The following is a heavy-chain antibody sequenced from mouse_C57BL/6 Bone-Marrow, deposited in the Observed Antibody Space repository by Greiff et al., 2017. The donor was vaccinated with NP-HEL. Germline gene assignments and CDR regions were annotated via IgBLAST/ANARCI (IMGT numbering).Heavy chain of an antibody. V-gene: IGHV1-55*01. J-gene: IGHJ2*01. CDR3: AREGELWGLSGYFDY. CDR1: GYTFTSYW. Sequence: QVQLQQPGAELVKPGASVKMSCKASGYTFTSYWITWVKQRPGQGLEWIGDIYPGSGSTNYNEKFKSKATLTVDTSSSTAYMQLSSLTSEDSAVYYCAREGELWGLSGYFDYWGQGTTLTVSS. CDR2: IYPGSGST. D-gene: IGHD1-1*02.